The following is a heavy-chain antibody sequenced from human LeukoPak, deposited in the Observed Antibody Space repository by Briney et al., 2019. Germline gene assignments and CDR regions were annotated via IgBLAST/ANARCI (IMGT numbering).Heavy chain of an antibody. V-gene: IGHV4-4*07. D-gene: IGHD2-21*01. CDR3: ARLVRGSASYFDH. CDR1: GGSISGYF. J-gene: IGHJ4*02. Sequence: SETLSLTCSVSGGSISGYFWSWIRQPAGKGLEWIGRIYTSKTTNYNPSLASRVTLSIDTSKNQFSLKLTSVTAADTAVYYCARLVRGSASYFDHWGQGTPVIVSS. CDR2: IYTSKTT.